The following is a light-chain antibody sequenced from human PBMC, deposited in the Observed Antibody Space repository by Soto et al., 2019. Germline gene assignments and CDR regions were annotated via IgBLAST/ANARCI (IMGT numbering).Light chain of an antibody. CDR1: QSVSSN. CDR3: QQYNKWPPMV. Sequence: EIVMTQSPATLSVSPGERATLSCRASQSVSSNLAWYQQKPGQAPRLLIYGASTRSTGIPARFSGSGSGTEFTLTISSLQSEDFAVYYCQQYNKWPPMVFGQGTKVEIK. V-gene: IGKV3-15*01. J-gene: IGKJ1*01. CDR2: GAS.